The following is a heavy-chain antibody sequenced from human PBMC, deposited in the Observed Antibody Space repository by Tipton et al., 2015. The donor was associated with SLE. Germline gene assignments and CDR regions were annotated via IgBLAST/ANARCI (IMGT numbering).Heavy chain of an antibody. CDR2: IYYSGST. CDR1: GGSISSSSYY. V-gene: IGHV4-61*01. Sequence: TLSLTCTVSGGSISSSSYYWSWIRQPPGKGLEWIGYIYYSGSTNYNPSLKSRVTISVDTSKNQFSLKLSSVTAADTAVYYCARKTSAFDIWGQGTMVTVSS. J-gene: IGHJ3*02. CDR3: ARKTSAFDI.